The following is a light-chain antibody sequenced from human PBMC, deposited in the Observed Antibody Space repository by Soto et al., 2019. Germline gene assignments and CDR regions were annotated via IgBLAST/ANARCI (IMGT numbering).Light chain of an antibody. J-gene: IGLJ1*01. CDR1: SIDVGGYNY. Sequence: QSALTQPASVSGSPGQSITISCTGTSIDVGGYNYVSWYQRHPGKAPKLMIYDVSNRPSGVSNRFSGSKSGNTASLTISGLQAEDEADYYCSSYTSSSIVFGTGTKVTVL. CDR2: DVS. V-gene: IGLV2-14*03. CDR3: SSYTSSSIV.